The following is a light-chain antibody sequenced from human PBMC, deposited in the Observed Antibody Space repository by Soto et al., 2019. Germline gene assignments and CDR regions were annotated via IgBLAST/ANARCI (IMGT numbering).Light chain of an antibody. J-gene: IGKJ3*01. CDR3: QQYGRSPDLFT. Sequence: NVLTQSPGTLSLSPGDRATLSCRASQTVSTSFLAWYQQKPGQAPRLLIYGASNRATGIPDRFSGSGSGTDFPLTISRLEPGDFAVYYCQQYGRSPDLFTFGPGTKVEIK. CDR2: GAS. V-gene: IGKV3-20*01. CDR1: QTVSTSF.